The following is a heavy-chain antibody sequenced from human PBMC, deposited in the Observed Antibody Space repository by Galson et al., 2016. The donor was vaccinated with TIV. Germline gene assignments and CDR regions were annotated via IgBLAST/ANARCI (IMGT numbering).Heavy chain of an antibody. CDR3: AKDYMWKENYFYMHV. J-gene: IGHJ6*03. CDR1: GFTFDHYA. CDR2: ITWEGDRT. V-gene: IGHV3-43*01. D-gene: IGHD1-1*01. Sequence: SLRLSCATSGFTFDHYAMHWVRQRPGKGLEWVSLITWEGDRTHYADSVQGRFTISRDNSRFSLYLQMDSLRFEDTAIYFCAKDYMWKENYFYMHVWGKGTPVTVSS.